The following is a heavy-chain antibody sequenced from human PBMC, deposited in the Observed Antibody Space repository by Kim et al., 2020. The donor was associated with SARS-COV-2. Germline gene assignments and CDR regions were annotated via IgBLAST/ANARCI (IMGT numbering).Heavy chain of an antibody. CDR2: ISYDGSNK. J-gene: IGHJ6*02. V-gene: IGHV3-30*18. CDR1: GFTFSSYG. Sequence: GGSLRLSCAASGFTFSSYGMHWVRQAPGKGLEWVAVISYDGSNKYYADSVKGRFTISRDNSKNTLYLQMNSLRAEDTPVYYCAKGVPPPVPSLIYYGMDVWGQGTTVTVSS. D-gene: IGHD3-16*01. CDR3: AKGVPPPVPSLIYYGMDV.